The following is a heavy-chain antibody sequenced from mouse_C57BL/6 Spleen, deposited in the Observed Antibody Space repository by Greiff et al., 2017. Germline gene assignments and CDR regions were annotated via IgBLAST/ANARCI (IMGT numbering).Heavy chain of an antibody. CDR3: ARSTLVTPVYFDY. D-gene: IGHD2-5*01. CDR2: ILPGSGST. CDR1: GYTFTGYW. J-gene: IGHJ2*01. V-gene: IGHV1-9*01. Sequence: VKLVESGAELMKPGASVKLSCKATGYTFTGYWIEWVKQRPGHGLEWIGEILPGSGSTNYNEKFKGKATFTADTSANTAYMQLSSRTTADSAIYYCARSTLVTPVYFDYWGQGTTLTVSS.